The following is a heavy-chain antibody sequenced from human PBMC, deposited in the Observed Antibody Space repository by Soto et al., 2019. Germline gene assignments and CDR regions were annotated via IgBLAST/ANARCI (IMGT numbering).Heavy chain of an antibody. J-gene: IGHJ4*02. V-gene: IGHV3-11*01. D-gene: IGHD3-3*01. Sequence: QVQLVESGGDLVKPGGSLRLSCAASGYTFSDYYLSWIRQAPGKGLEWISYIDTSSTKIYYAESVRGRFTISRDKGKNSLFLEMNNLRVEDTAVYFCASHYDLWTGYLSPVDYWGRGTLVTVSS. CDR3: ASHYDLWTGYLSPVDY. CDR1: GYTFSDYY. CDR2: IDTSSTKI.